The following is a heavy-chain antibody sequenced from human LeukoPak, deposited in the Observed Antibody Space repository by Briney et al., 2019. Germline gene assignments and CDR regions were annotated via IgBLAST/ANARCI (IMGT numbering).Heavy chain of an antibody. CDR2: ITPHSGGT. Sequence: ASVKVSCKASGYTFTGYYMHWVRQAPGQGLDWMGWITPHSGGTNYAQKFQGRVTMTTDTSISTAYMELSRLRSDDTAVYYCARGFAGSTSGVWGQGTLVTVSS. J-gene: IGHJ4*02. CDR1: GYTFTGYY. D-gene: IGHD6-6*01. CDR3: ARGFAGSTSGV. V-gene: IGHV1-2*02.